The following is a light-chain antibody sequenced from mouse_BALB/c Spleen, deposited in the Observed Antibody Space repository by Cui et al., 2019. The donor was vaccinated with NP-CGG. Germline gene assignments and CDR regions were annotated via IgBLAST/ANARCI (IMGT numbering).Light chain of an antibody. CDR3: ALWYSNHWV. J-gene: IGLJ1*01. CDR2: GTN. V-gene: IGLV1*01. CDR1: TGAVTSSNY. Sequence: QAVVTQESALTTSPGETVTLTCRSSTGAVTSSNYANWVQEKTDHLFTGLIGGTNNRAPGVPARFSGSLIGYKAALTITGAQTEDEAIYFCALWYSNHWVFGGGTKLTVL.